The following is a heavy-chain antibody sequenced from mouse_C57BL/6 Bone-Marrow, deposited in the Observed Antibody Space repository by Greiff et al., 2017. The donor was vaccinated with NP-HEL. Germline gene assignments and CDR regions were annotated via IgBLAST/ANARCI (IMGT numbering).Heavy chain of an antibody. CDR1: GYAFSSYW. Sequence: VQLQQSGAELVKPGASVKISCKASGYAFSSYWMNWVKQRPGKGLEWIGQIYPGDGDTNYNGKFKGKATLTADKSSSTAYMQLSSLTSEDSAVYFCASLGSSSSYYAMDYWGQGTSVTVSS. J-gene: IGHJ4*01. CDR2: IYPGDGDT. CDR3: ASLGSSSSYYAMDY. V-gene: IGHV1-80*01. D-gene: IGHD1-1*01.